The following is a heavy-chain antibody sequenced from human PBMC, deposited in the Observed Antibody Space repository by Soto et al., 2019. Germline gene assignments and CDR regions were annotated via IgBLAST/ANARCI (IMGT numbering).Heavy chain of an antibody. J-gene: IGHJ6*02. CDR3: ARAPLSGANYYYYYGMDV. D-gene: IGHD1-26*01. Sequence: ASVKVSCKASGYTFTSYGISWVRQAPGQGLEWMGWISAYNGNTNYAQKLQGRVTMTTDTSTSTAYMELRSLRSDDTAVYYCARAPLSGANYYYYYGMDVWGQGTTVTVSS. CDR2: ISAYNGNT. V-gene: IGHV1-18*01. CDR1: GYTFTSYG.